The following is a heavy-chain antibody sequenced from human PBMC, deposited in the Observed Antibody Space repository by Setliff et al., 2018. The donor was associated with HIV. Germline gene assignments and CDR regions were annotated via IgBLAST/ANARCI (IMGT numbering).Heavy chain of an antibody. V-gene: IGHV4-31*03. CDR2: IYYTGST. D-gene: IGHD5-18*01. J-gene: IGHJ4*02. CDR1: GGSISSSGDY. CDR3: ARRYSYGFGY. Sequence: SETLSLTCTVSGGSISSSGDYWSRVRQHPGKGLEWIGYIYYTGSTYSNPSLQSRVRISVDTSKNQFSLRLSSVTAADTAVYYCARRYSYGFGYWGQGTLVTVSS.